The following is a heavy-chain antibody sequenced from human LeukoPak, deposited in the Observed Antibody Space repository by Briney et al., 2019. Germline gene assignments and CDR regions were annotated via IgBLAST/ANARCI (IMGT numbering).Heavy chain of an antibody. CDR3: ARDPSSNYYDSSGSLDY. Sequence: ASVKVSCKASGYTFTSYYTHWVRQAPGQGLEWMGIINPSGGSTSYAQKFQGRVTMTRDMSTSTVYMELSSLRSEDTAVYYCARDPSSNYYDSSGSLDYWGQGTLVTVSS. CDR2: INPSGGST. CDR1: GYTFTSYY. D-gene: IGHD3-22*01. V-gene: IGHV1-46*01. J-gene: IGHJ4*02.